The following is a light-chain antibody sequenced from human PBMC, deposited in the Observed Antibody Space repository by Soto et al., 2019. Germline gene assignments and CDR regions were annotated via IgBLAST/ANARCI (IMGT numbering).Light chain of an antibody. CDR2: DVT. CDR1: SSDIGIYNF. J-gene: IGLJ2*01. Sequence: QSALTQPASVSASPGQSITISCTGTSSDIGIYNFVSWYQQHPGKAPKLLVYDVTNRPSGVSNRFSGSKSGSPASLPISGLQAEDEADYYCTSYTNTNTLVFGGGTKLTVL. CDR3: TSYTNTNTLV. V-gene: IGLV2-14*03.